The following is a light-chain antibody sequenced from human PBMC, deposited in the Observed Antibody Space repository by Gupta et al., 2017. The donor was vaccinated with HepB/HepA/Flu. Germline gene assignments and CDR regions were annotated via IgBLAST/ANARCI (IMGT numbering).Light chain of an antibody. J-gene: IGKJ2*02. CDR1: QSISTW. CDR3: NQYDSDYCN. V-gene: IGKV1-5*03. Sequence: DIQMTQSPSTLSAAVGDRVTITCRASQSISTWLAGYQQKKGKAPNILIYKAASLESGGPSWCSSSGSGTEGIPTISSLQPDDVSTDYCNQYDSDYCNFGQGTKLEI. CDR2: KAA.